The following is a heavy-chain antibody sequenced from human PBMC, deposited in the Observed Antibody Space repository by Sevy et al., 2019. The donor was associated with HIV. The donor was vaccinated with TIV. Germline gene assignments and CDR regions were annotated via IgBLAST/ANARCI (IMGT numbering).Heavy chain of an antibody. Sequence: GRSLRLSCTVSGVTVSSNFISWVRQAPGKGLEWVSVIWLTGATYYADSVKGRFTISRDNSKNTVYLDMSSLRADDTAVYFCARGKHVSDYYGSFDYWGQGTLVTVSS. CDR1: GVTVSSNF. J-gene: IGHJ4*02. CDR3: ARGKHVSDYYGSFDY. V-gene: IGHV3-53*01. D-gene: IGHD3-3*01. CDR2: IWLTGAT.